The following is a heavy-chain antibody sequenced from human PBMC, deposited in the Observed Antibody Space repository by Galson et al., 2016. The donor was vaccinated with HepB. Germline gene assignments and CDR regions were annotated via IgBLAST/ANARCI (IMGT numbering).Heavy chain of an antibody. D-gene: IGHD3-3*01. V-gene: IGHV4-4*02. CDR1: GGSISSSNW. CDR2: IYHSGTT. CDR3: ARLLYDFWSGYSQYYYHGMDV. Sequence: SETLSLTCGVSGGSISSSNWWSWVRQPPGKGLEWIGEIYHSGTTNYNPSLTGRVTISVDKSKNLFSLKLSSVTAADTDVYYCARLLYDFWSGYSQYYYHGMDVWGQGTTVTVSS. J-gene: IGHJ6*02.